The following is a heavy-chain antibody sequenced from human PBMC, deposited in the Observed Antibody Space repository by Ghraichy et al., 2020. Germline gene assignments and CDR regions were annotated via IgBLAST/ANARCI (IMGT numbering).Heavy chain of an antibody. CDR3: ARDNYGGVLDY. CDR1: GFTFSSHG. V-gene: IGHV3-33*01. Sequence: LSLTCAASGFTFSSHGMQWVRQAPGKGLEGVAIIWYDGSNQYYADSVKGRFTISRDNSKNTLYLQMNSLRGEDTAVYYCARDNYGGVLDYWGQGTLVTVSS. D-gene: IGHD3-16*01. J-gene: IGHJ4*02. CDR2: IWYDGSNQ.